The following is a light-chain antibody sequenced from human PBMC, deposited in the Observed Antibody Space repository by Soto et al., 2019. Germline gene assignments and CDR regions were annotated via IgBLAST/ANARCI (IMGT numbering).Light chain of an antibody. CDR1: QSLLHSNGYNY. V-gene: IGKV2-28*01. Sequence: DIVMTQSPLSLPVTPGEPASISCRSSQSLLHSNGYNYLDWYLQKPGQPPRLLIYWASTRESGVPDRFSGSGSGTDFTLTISSLQAEDVAVYYCQQYYSSITFGQGTRLEIK. CDR3: QQYYSSIT. CDR2: WAS. J-gene: IGKJ5*01.